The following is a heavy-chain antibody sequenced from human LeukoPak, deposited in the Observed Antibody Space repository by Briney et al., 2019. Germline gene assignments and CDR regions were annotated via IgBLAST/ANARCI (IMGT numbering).Heavy chain of an antibody. CDR3: AKDDAWLRFGE. V-gene: IGHV3-23*01. Sequence: GGSLRLSCAASGFTFSNHGMNWVRQAPGKGLEWVSGVSPSGDITYYADSVKGRFTISRDNSKNTLYLEVISLTAEDTAVYYCAKDDAWLRFGEWSQGTLVTVSS. CDR1: GFTFSNHG. D-gene: IGHD3-10*01. CDR2: VSPSGDIT. J-gene: IGHJ4*02.